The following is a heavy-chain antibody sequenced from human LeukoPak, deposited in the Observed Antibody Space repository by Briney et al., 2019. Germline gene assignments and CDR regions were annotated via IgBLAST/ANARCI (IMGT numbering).Heavy chain of an antibody. J-gene: IGHJ4*02. Sequence: ASVKVSCKVSGYTLTELSMHWVRQAPGKGLEWMGGFDPEDGETIYAQKFQGRVTMTRDTSISTAYMELSRLRSDDTAVYYCARGHALYLFLDYWGQGTLVTVSS. V-gene: IGHV1-24*01. D-gene: IGHD2-2*01. CDR1: GYTLTELS. CDR3: ARGHALYLFLDY. CDR2: FDPEDGET.